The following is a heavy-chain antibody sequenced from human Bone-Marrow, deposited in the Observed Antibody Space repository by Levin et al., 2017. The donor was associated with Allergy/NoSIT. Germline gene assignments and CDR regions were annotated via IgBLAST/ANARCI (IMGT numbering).Heavy chain of an antibody. CDR1: GYSFISHW. J-gene: IGHJ3*02. CDR3: GKIYGSGSFDI. D-gene: IGHD3-10*01. CDR2: IYPADSNT. V-gene: IGHV5-51*01. Sequence: GESLKISCKGSGYSFISHWIGWVRQMPGKGLEWMGIIYPADSNTRYSPSFQGQITISVDKSISTAYLQWSSLKASDTAMYYCGKIYGSGSFDIWGQGTMVTVSS.